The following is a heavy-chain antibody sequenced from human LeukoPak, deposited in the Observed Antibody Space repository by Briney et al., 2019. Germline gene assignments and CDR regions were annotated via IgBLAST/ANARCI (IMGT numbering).Heavy chain of an antibody. CDR3: AREREESYNWFDP. J-gene: IGHJ5*02. CDR1: GGSFSGYY. Sequence: SETLSLTCAVYGGSFSGYYWSWIRQPPGKGLEWIGEINHSGSTNYNPSLKSRVTISVDTSKNQFSLKLSPVTAADTAVYYCAREREESYNWFDPWGQGTLVTVSS. D-gene: IGHD1-1*01. CDR2: INHSGST. V-gene: IGHV4-34*01.